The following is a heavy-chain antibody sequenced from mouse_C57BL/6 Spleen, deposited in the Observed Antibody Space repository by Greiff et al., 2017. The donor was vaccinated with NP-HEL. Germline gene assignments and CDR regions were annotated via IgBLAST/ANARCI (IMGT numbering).Heavy chain of an antibody. CDR2: ISYDGSN. CDR1: GYSITSGYY. D-gene: IGHD1-1*01. J-gene: IGHJ4*01. Sequence: DVKLQESGPGLVKPSQSLSLTCSVTGYSITSGYYWNWIRQFPGNKLEWMGYISYDGSNNYNPSLKNRISITRDTSKNQCFLKLNSVTTEDTATYYCASPLRNYAMDYWGQGTSVTVSS. V-gene: IGHV3-6*01. CDR3: ASPLRNYAMDY.